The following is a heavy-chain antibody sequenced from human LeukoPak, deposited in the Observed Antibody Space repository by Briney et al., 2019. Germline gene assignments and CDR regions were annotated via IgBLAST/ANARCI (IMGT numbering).Heavy chain of an antibody. Sequence: PSETLSLTCAVYGGSFSGYYWSWIRQPPGKGLEWIGEINHSGSTNYSPSLKSRVTISVDTSKNQFSLKLSSVTAADTAVYYCAREGIGFWSGYFDFDYWGQGTLVTVSS. CDR2: INHSGST. V-gene: IGHV4-34*01. J-gene: IGHJ4*02. CDR3: AREGIGFWSGYFDFDY. CDR1: GGSFSGYY. D-gene: IGHD3-3*01.